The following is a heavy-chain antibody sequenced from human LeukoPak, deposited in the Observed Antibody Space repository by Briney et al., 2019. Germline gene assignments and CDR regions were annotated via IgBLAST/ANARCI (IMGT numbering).Heavy chain of an antibody. V-gene: IGHV1-2*02. Sequence: GASVKVSCKASGYNFTGYYLHWVRQAPGQGLEWMGWINPNSGDTNLAQNFQGRVTMTRDTSISTAYMDLTRLIANDTAVYYCAKQYPRIAAAGTQKKLLDYWGQGTLVSVSS. J-gene: IGHJ4*02. D-gene: IGHD6-25*01. CDR3: AKQYPRIAAAGTQKKLLDY. CDR2: INPNSGDT. CDR1: GYNFTGYY.